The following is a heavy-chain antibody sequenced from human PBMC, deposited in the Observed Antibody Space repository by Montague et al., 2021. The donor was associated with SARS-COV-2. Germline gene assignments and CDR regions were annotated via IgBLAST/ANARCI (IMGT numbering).Heavy chain of an antibody. V-gene: IGHV4-39*02. D-gene: IGHD5-12*01. J-gene: IGHJ3*02. CDR2: IYDSGST. CDR3: ARRGRKLLPVATTIGGFDI. Sequence: SETLSLTCTVSGGSISSNNYYWDWIRQPPGKGLEWIGSIYDSGSTYYNPSLKSRVTISVDTSKNHFSLKLNSVTAADTAVYYCARRGRKLLPVATTIGGFDIWGQGTMVIVSS. CDR1: GGSISSNNYY.